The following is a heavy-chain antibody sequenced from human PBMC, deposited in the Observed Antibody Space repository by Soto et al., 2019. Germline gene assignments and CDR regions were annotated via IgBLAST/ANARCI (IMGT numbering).Heavy chain of an antibody. CDR3: TASLSTVVIGPRSSGDY. CDR2: IKSKTDSGTT. J-gene: IGHJ4*02. CDR1: GFTFSNAW. Sequence: EVQLVESGGGLVKPGGSLRLSCAASGFTFSNAWMSWVRQAPGKGLEWVGRIKSKTDSGTTDYAGTVKGRFTISREDSKNTLYLQMNSLKTEYTAVYYCTASLSTVVIGPRSSGDYWGQGTLVTVSS. V-gene: IGHV3-15*01. D-gene: IGHD2-21*01.